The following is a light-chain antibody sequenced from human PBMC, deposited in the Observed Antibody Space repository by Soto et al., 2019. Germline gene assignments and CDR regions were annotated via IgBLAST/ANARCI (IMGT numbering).Light chain of an antibody. CDR3: QRRSNWPQWT. J-gene: IGKJ1*01. V-gene: IGKV3-11*01. CDR1: QSVGGTF. CDR2: DAS. Sequence: EFVLPQSPGNLPLSPGPGATLSCRASQSVGGTFLAWYQHKGGQAPRLLISDASNRATGIPARFSGSGSGTDFTLTISSLEPEDFAVYYCQRRSNWPQWTFGQGTKVDNK.